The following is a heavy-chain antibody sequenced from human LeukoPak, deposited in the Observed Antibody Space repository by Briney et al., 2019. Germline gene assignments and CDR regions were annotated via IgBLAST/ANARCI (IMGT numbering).Heavy chain of an antibody. D-gene: IGHD6-19*01. CDR2: ISGYTGDT. J-gene: IGHJ6*03. CDR3: ARGSGSGWLWYYYYYMDV. V-gene: IGHV1-18*01. CDR1: GYTFTNYD. Sequence: ASVRVSCKTSGYTFTNYDIYWVRQAPGQGLECMGWISGYTGDTKYAQILQGRFTVTTDTSTSTAYMELRSLTYDDTAVYYCARGSGSGWLWYYYYYMDVWGKGTTVTVSS.